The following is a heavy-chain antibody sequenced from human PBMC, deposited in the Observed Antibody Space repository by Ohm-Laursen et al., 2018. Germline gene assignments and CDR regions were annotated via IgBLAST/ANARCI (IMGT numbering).Heavy chain of an antibody. Sequence: SETLSLTCTVSGASINSHHWSFIRQPPGKGLEWIAFVYYSGSTNYNPSLKSRVTMSLDTSKNQFSLRLTSVTAADTAVYYCARDYCDSVSCYPQTWGLGTLVTVSS. CDR2: VYYSGST. V-gene: IGHV4-59*11. CDR1: GASINSHH. D-gene: IGHD2-2*01. J-gene: IGHJ5*02. CDR3: ARDYCDSVSCYPQT.